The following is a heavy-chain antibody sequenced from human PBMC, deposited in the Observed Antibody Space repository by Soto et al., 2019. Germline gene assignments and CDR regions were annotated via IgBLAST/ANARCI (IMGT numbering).Heavy chain of an antibody. Sequence: SETLSLTCSVSGAALNSGNYYWSWIRQDPGKGLEWIGHIYVTGAVDYNPSLRDRITISQDTSERQFSLNLRLVTAADTAVYYCARLRIATNNYKWFDPWGQGTLVTVSS. CDR1: GAALNSGNYY. CDR2: IYVTGAV. J-gene: IGHJ5*02. CDR3: ARLRIATNNYKWFDP. V-gene: IGHV4-31*03. D-gene: IGHD2-21*01.